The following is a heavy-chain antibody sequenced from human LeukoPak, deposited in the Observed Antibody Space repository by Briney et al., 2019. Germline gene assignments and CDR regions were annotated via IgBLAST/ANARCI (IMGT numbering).Heavy chain of an antibody. CDR3: ARDYDHTGADY. CDR2: ISSSSSTI. V-gene: IGHV3-48*01. Sequence: PGGSLRLSCAASGFTFSSYAMSWVRQAPGKGLEWVSYISSSSSTIYYADSVKGRFTISRDNAKNSLYLQMNSLRAEDTAVYYCARDYDHTGADYWGQGTLVTVSS. J-gene: IGHJ4*02. D-gene: IGHD3-3*01. CDR1: GFTFSSYA.